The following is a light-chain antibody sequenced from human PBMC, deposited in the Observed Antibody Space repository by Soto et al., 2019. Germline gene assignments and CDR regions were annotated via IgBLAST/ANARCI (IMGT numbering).Light chain of an antibody. J-gene: IGLJ1*01. CDR2: DVS. CDR3: CSYTTSNTRQIV. CDR1: SSDVGGYNY. V-gene: IGLV2-14*03. Sequence: QSVLAQPASVSGSPGQSITISCTGTSSDVGGYNYVSWYQHHPGKAPKLMIYDVSNRPSGVSNRFSGSKSGNTASLTISWLQPEDEADYYCCSYTTSNTRQIVFGTGTRSPS.